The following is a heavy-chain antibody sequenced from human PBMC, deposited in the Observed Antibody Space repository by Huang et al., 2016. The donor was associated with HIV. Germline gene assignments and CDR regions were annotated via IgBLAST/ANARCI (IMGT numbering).Heavy chain of an antibody. Sequence: QLRESGPGLVTPSETLSLTFPASGTSMTSCTFYWGWFRQPPGRGLEWIGSVYFLGNTDYHPSLKRRVTISIDTANKQYSMRLTSVTAADTSVYFCAREVRSVDTDRPDGYYYRGLDVWGQGTTVIVSS. CDR2: VYFLGNT. CDR1: GTSMTSCTFY. CDR3: AREVRSVDTDRPDGYYYRGLDV. V-gene: IGHV4-39*02. J-gene: IGHJ6*02. D-gene: IGHD2-2*03.